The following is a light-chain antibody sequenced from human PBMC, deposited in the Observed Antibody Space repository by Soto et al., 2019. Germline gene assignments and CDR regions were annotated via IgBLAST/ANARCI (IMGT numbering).Light chain of an antibody. J-gene: IGKJ5*01. CDR3: QQYKLPIT. V-gene: IGKV3-15*01. CDR1: QSVSSN. CDR2: GAS. Sequence: EIVMTQSPATLSVSPGERATLSCRASQSVSSNLAWYQQKPGQAPRLLIYGASTRATGIPARFSGSGSGTEFTLTISSLQSEDFAVYYCQQYKLPITFGQGTRLEIK.